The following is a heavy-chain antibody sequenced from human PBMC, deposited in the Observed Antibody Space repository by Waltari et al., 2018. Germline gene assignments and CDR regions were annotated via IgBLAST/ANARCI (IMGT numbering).Heavy chain of an antibody. CDR2: IWHDGSNE. Sequence: QVQLVESGGGVVQPGRSLRPSCAASGFTFIRFGMHWVRQAPGKGLEWVAVIWHDGSNEYYVDSVKGRFTISRDNSKNTLYLQMNSLRAEDSAVYYCASQSTTLFDYWGQGTLVTVSS. D-gene: IGHD2-15*01. CDR3: ASQSTTLFDY. J-gene: IGHJ4*02. V-gene: IGHV3-33*01. CDR1: GFTFIRFG.